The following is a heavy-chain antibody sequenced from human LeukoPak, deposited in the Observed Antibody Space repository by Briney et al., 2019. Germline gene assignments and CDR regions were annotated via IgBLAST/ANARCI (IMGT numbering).Heavy chain of an antibody. Sequence: SETLSLTCTVSGGSISSGGYYWSWIRQHPGKGLEWIGYIYYSGSTYYNPSLKSRVTISVDTSKNQFSLKLSSVTAADTAVFYCARSLPAVVTDTIAPFFDYWGQGTLVTVSS. CDR2: IYYSGST. D-gene: IGHD2-21*02. J-gene: IGHJ4*02. CDR3: ARSLPAVVTDTIAPFFDY. CDR1: GGSISSGGYY. V-gene: IGHV4-31*03.